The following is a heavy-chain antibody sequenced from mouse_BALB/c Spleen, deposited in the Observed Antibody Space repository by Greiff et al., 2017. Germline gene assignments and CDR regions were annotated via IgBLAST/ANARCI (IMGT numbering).Heavy chain of an antibody. CDR3: ARLDGYYGGLDY. D-gene: IGHD2-3*01. V-gene: IGHV5-9*03. CDR2: ISSGGGNT. CDR1: GFTFSSYT. J-gene: IGHJ2*01. Sequence: EVKVVESGGGLVKPGGSLKLSCAASGFTFSSYTMSWVRQTPEKRLEWVATISSGGGNTYYPDSVKGRFTISRDNAKNNLYLQMSSLRSEDTALYYCARLDGYYGGLDYWGQGTTLTVSS.